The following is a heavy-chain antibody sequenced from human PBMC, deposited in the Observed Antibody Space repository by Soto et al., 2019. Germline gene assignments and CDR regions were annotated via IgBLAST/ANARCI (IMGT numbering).Heavy chain of an antibody. Sequence: SETLSLTCNITDGAIDTYYWIWIRQPPGKGLEWIGYIYYSGSTNYNPSLKSRVTMSVDTSKNQFSLKLSSVTAADTAVYYCARGGSAAYSSYLGVWGKGTTVTVSS. D-gene: IGHD2-15*01. CDR2: IYYSGST. V-gene: IGHV4-59*01. CDR3: ARGGSAAYSSYLGV. CDR1: DGAIDTYY. J-gene: IGHJ6*03.